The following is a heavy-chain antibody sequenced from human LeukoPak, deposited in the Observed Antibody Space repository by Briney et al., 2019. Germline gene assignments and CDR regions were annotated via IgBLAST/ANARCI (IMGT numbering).Heavy chain of an antibody. Sequence: GGSLRLSCAASGFTFSDYYMSWIRQAPGKGLEWVSYISSSGSTIYYADSVKGRFTISRDNAKNSLYLQMNSLRAEDTAVYYCAFRRENYYDSSGQMDIWGQGTMVTVSS. V-gene: IGHV3-11*01. CDR1: GFTFSDYY. CDR2: ISSSGSTI. J-gene: IGHJ3*02. D-gene: IGHD3-22*01. CDR3: AFRRENYYDSSGQMDI.